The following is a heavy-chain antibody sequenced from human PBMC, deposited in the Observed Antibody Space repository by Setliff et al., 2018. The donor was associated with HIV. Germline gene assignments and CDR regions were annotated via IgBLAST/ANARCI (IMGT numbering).Heavy chain of an antibody. V-gene: IGHV4-31*03. D-gene: IGHD2-21*02. CDR2: MYHTGNT. Sequence: SETLSLTCSVSGVSITTDGYFWSWIRYYPGKGLEWIGYMYHTGNTYSNPSLASRLVMSLDPSKNQFSLKLNSMTAADTAMFYCAGGRYFRDISDSRFDFWGQGMLVTVS. CDR1: GVSITTDGYF. J-gene: IGHJ4*02. CDR3: AGGRYFRDISDSRFDF.